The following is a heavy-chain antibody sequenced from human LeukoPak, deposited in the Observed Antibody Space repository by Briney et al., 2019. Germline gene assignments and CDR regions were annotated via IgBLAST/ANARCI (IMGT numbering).Heavy chain of an antibody. CDR1: GFTFSNYG. D-gene: IGHD3-10*01. V-gene: IGHV3-33*01. Sequence: PGRFVRLSCAASGFTFSNYGMHWVRQAPGKGLEWVAVIWYDASNKYYGDSVKGRFTISRDNSKNTLYLQMSSLRAEDTAIYYCARAGEGFDTWGQGTKVTVSS. CDR3: ARAGEGFDT. J-gene: IGHJ3*02. CDR2: IWYDASNK.